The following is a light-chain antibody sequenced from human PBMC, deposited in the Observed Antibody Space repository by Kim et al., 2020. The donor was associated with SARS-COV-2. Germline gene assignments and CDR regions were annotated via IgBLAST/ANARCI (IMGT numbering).Light chain of an antibody. CDR3: QQYGSSPRFT. V-gene: IGKV3-20*01. CDR1: QSVSSSY. Sequence: PVERPTLSCRASQSVSSSYLAWYQQKPGHAPRLLIYGASSRATGIPDRFSGSGSGTDFTLTISRLEPEDFAVYYCQQYGSSPRFTFGPGTKVDIK. CDR2: GAS. J-gene: IGKJ3*01.